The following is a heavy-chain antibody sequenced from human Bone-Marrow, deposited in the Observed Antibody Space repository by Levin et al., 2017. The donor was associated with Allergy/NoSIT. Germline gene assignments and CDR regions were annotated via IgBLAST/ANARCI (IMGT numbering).Heavy chain of an antibody. Sequence: SETLSFTCAVYGGSFSGYYWSWIRQPPGKGLEWIGEINHSGSTNYNPSLKSRVTISVDTSKNQFSLKLSSVTAADTAVYYCAGSIEGYSYGSAWGQGTLVTVSS. CDR1: GGSFSGYY. CDR2: INHSGST. D-gene: IGHD5-18*01. J-gene: IGHJ5*02. CDR3: AGSIEGYSYGSA. V-gene: IGHV4-34*01.